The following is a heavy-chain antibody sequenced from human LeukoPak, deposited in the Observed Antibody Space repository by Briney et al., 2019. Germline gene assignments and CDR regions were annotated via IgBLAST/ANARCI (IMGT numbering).Heavy chain of an antibody. CDR2: IDSRGGTT. Sequence: PGGSLRLSCAVSGFTFTSYAMSWVRQAPGKGLEWVASIDSRGGTTYYADSMRGRFTISRDNSKNTLSLQMNSLRVEDTAVYYCAKDGLRFLEWLLGPDAFDIWGQGTMVTVSS. V-gene: IGHV3-23*01. J-gene: IGHJ3*02. CDR1: GFTFTSYA. CDR3: AKDGLRFLEWLLGPDAFDI. D-gene: IGHD3-3*01.